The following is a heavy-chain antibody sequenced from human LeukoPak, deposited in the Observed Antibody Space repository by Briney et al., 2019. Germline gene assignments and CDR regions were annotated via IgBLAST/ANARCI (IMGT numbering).Heavy chain of an antibody. CDR3: AGGGYCSRSNCFAPLFDY. V-gene: IGHV4-59*01. CDR1: GSSISRYY. CDR2: TQSSGAT. J-gene: IGHJ4*02. D-gene: IGHD2-2*01. Sequence: SETLSLTCTVSGSSISRYYWSWIRQSPRMGLELIAYTQSSGATNYNPSLKSRVTLSIDTSKSQFSLKLNSVTAADTAIYFCAGGGYCSRSNCFAPLFDYWGQGKVVTVSS.